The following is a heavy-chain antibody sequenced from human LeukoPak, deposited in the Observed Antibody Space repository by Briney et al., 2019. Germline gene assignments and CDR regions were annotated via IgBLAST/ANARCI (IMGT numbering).Heavy chain of an antibody. CDR3: AKRHTSGWFYFDY. CDR1: GFTFSNYA. CDR2: IVGSGDTT. D-gene: IGHD6-19*01. J-gene: IGHJ4*02. V-gene: IGHV3-23*01. Sequence: GGSLRLSCAASGFTFSNYAMSWVRQAPGKGLEWVSTIVGSGDTTYYADSVKGRFTISRDNSKSTLFLQMNSLRAEDTAVYYCAKRHTSGWFYFDYWGQGTLVTVS.